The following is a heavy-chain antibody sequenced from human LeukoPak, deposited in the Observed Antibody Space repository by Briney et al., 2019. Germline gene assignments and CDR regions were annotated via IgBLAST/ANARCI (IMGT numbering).Heavy chain of an antibody. CDR2: FSRSGSST. J-gene: IGHJ6*02. CDR1: GFPLSKYG. V-gene: IGHV3-23*01. D-gene: IGHD4-17*01. CDR3: TKKRLNRLGFYYGIDV. Sequence: GSLEPPFATSGFPLSKYGMTGVPPGPGEGPEVVSVFSRSGSSTHYADSVKGRFTISRDNSKNMLYLQMNSLRAEDTAIYYCTKKRLNRLGFYYGIDVWGQGTTVTVSS.